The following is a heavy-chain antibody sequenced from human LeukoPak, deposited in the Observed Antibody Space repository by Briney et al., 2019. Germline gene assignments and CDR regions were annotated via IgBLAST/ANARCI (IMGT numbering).Heavy chain of an antibody. V-gene: IGHV3-13*04. Sequence: GGSLRLSCAASGFTLSSYDMHWVRQATGKGLEWVSAIGAAGATYYPGSVKGRFTISREDAKNSFFLQMNSLRAGDTAVYYCARGRRSSGNHFDYWGQGTLVTVSS. J-gene: IGHJ4*02. CDR2: IGAAGAT. CDR3: ARGRRSSGNHFDY. CDR1: GFTLSSYD. D-gene: IGHD3-22*01.